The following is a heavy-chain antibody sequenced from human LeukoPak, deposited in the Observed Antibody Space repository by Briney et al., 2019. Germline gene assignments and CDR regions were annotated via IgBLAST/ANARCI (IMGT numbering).Heavy chain of an antibody. CDR2: IYPGDSDT. J-gene: IGHJ4*02. CDR1: GYSFTCYW. CDR3: ARQSYDILTGSRTDYFDY. Sequence: GESLRISCKGSGYSFTCYWIGWVRQMPGKGLEWMGIIYPGDSDTRYSPSFQGQVTISADKSISTAYLQWSSLKASDTAMYYCARQSYDILTGSRTDYFDYWGQRTLVTFSS. D-gene: IGHD3-9*01. V-gene: IGHV5-51*01.